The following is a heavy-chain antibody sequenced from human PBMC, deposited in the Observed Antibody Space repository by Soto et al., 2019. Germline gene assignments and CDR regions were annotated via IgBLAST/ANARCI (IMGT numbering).Heavy chain of an antibody. CDR3: VRYCSTTLCNGVATRTFDY. J-gene: IGHJ4*02. V-gene: IGHV3-48*03. Sequence: GGSLRLSCAASGFTFSSYEMNWVRQAPGKGLEWVSYISSSGSIIYYADSVKGRFTISRDNTRNSLYLQMNSLRDEDTALYYCVRYCSTTLCNGVATRTFDYWGQGTLVTVSS. CDR2: ISSSGSII. D-gene: IGHD2-2*01. CDR1: GFTFSSYE.